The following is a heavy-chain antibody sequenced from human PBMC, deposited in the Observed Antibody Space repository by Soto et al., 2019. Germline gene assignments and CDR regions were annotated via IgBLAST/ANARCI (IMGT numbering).Heavy chain of an antibody. CDR1: GFTFKDYY. Sequence: QVQLVESGGNLVKPGGSLRLSCVASGFTFKDYYMTWFRQAPGKGLEFVSYISGSGSDPTYADSVKGRFTISRDNAKNSLYLQMNNLRAEDTAVYYGARPTRFPGDWGQGTLVTVSS. V-gene: IGHV3-11*05. CDR2: ISGSGSDP. D-gene: IGHD3-16*01. CDR3: ARPTRFPGD. J-gene: IGHJ4*02.